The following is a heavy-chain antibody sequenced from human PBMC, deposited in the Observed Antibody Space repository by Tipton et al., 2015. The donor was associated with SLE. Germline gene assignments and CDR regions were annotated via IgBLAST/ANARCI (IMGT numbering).Heavy chain of an antibody. CDR3: ARDHRRYDYVWGSYRYNYIDV. CDR1: GFTFSSYW. J-gene: IGHJ6*03. CDR2: IKEDGSEK. D-gene: IGHD3-16*02. V-gene: IGHV3-7*03. Sequence: GSLRLSCAASGFTFSSYWMSWVRQAPGKGLEWVANIKEDGSEKYYVDSVKGRFTISRDNAKNSLYLQMNSLRAEDTAEYYCARDHRRYDYVWGSYRYNYIDVWGKGTTVTVSS.